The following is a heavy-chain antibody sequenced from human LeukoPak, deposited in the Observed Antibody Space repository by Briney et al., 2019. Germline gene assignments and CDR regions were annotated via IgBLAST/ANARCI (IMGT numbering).Heavy chain of an antibody. V-gene: IGHV3-7*01. CDR1: GFTFSSYW. CDR3: ARDGVWVVPAASSPFTFDY. CDR2: IKQDGSEK. D-gene: IGHD2-2*01. J-gene: IGHJ4*02. Sequence: QTGGSLRLSCAASGFTFSSYWMSWVRQAPGKGLEWVANIKQDGSEKYYVDSVKGRFTISRDNAKNSLYLQMNSLRAEDTAVYYCARDGVWVVPAASSPFTFDYWGQGTLVTVSS.